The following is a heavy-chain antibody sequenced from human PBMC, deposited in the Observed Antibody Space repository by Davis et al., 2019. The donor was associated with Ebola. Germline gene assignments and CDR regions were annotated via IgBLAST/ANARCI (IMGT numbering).Heavy chain of an antibody. CDR1: GYTFTGYY. D-gene: IGHD6-6*01. CDR3: AKSEQLVLPDY. Sequence: AASVKVSCKASGYTFTGYYMHWVRQAPGQGLEWMGWINPNSGGTNYAQKFQGWVTMTRDTSISTAYMELSRLRSEDTAVYYCAKSEQLVLPDYWGQGTLVTVSS. CDR2: INPNSGGT. V-gene: IGHV1-2*04. J-gene: IGHJ4*02.